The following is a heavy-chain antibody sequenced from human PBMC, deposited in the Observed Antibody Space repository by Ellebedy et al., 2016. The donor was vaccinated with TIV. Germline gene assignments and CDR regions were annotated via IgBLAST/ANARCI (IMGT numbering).Heavy chain of an antibody. V-gene: IGHV4-31*03. Sequence: SETLSLTXTVSGGSISSGGYYWSWIRQHPGKGLEWIGYIYYSGSTYYNPSLKSRVTISVDTSKNQFSLKLSSVTAADTAVYYCARGSYDSSGYYPRAEDYWGQGTLVTVSS. CDR3: ARGSYDSSGYYPRAEDY. CDR2: IYYSGST. D-gene: IGHD3-22*01. J-gene: IGHJ4*02. CDR1: GGSISSGGYY.